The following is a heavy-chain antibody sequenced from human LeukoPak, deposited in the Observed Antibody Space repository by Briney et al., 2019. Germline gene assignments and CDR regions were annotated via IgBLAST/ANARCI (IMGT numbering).Heavy chain of an antibody. CDR2: IGDDGSEK. V-gene: IGHV3-7*01. J-gene: IGHJ4*02. D-gene: IGHD5-24*01. Sequence: PGGSLRLSCAASGFTFDKYWMSWVRQAPGKGLEWVANIGDDGSEKYYVDSVKGRFTISRDNARNSLYLQMNSLRAEDTAIYYCARDLEPATIMYYFAYWGQGTPVTVSS. CDR1: GFTFDKYW. CDR3: ARDLEPATIMYYFAY.